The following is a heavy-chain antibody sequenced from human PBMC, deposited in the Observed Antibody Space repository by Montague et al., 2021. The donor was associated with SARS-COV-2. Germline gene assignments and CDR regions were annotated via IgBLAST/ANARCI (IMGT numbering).Heavy chain of an antibody. D-gene: IGHD3-9*01. V-gene: IGHV3-33*01. Sequence: WVALVLYDGTDKYYADSVKGRFTISRDNSKNTLYLQMNGLRAEDTALYYCARGQTYDILTGYDDWYFDLWGRGTLVTVSS. CDR2: VLYDGTDK. J-gene: IGHJ2*01. CDR3: ARGQTYDILTGYDDWYFDL.